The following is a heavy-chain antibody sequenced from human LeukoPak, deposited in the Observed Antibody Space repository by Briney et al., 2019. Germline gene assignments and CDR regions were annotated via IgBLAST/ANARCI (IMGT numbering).Heavy chain of an antibody. CDR1: GFTFANYD. CDR3: ARDWNYYGSGGWFDP. D-gene: IGHD3-10*01. J-gene: IGHJ5*02. V-gene: IGHV3-30-3*01. CDR2: ISYDGSNK. Sequence: GGSLRLSCAASGFTFANYDMNWVRQAPGKGLEWVAVISYDGSNKYYADSVKGRFTISRDNSKNTLYLQMNSLRAEDTAVYYCARDWNYYGSGGWFDPWGQGTLVTVSS.